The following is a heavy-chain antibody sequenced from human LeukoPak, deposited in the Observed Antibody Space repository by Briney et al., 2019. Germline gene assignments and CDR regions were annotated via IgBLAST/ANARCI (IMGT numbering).Heavy chain of an antibody. CDR1: GGSINNKNYF. CDR2: LYQSGNT. V-gene: IGHV4-39*01. Sequence: SETLSLTCTVSGGSINNKNYFWCWMRQPPGKGLEWIGSLYQSGNTYYNPSLKSRVTISVDTSKNQFSLKLRSVTAADTAVYYCARHGGPRSNSFQLPLDYWGQGTLVTVSS. D-gene: IGHD2-2*01. CDR3: ARHGGPRSNSFQLPLDY. J-gene: IGHJ4*02.